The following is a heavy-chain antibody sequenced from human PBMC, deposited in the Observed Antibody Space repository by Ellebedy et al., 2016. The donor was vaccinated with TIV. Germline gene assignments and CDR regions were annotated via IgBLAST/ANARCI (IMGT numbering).Heavy chain of an antibody. Sequence: PGGSLRLSCTTSGFSFGDYAVSWFRQAPGKGLEWLTVVRDKTFGGTTEYAASVKGRFTVSGDGSESIVYLQMDSLQSEETAIYFCTRGGGSERYYFDYWGQGTLVTVSS. CDR1: GFSFGDYA. CDR2: VRDKTFGGTT. J-gene: IGHJ4*02. V-gene: IGHV3-49*01. CDR3: TRGGGSERYYFDY.